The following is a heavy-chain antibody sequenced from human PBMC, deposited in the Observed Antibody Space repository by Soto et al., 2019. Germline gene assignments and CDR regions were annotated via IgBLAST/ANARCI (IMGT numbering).Heavy chain of an antibody. CDR1: GFTFSSYA. Sequence: GGSLRLSCTASGFTFSSYAMHWVRQAPGKGLEYVSAISNNGGSIYYADSVKGRFTISRDNSKNTLYLQMGSLRAEDMAVYYCAGGAPYRGSGSFDSGGQGTLGAVSS. CDR2: ISNNGGSI. J-gene: IGHJ4*02. D-gene: IGHD1-26*01. CDR3: AGGAPYRGSGSFDS. V-gene: IGHV3-64*02.